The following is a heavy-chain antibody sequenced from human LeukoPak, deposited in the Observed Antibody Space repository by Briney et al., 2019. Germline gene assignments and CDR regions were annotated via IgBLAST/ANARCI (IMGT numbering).Heavy chain of an antibody. CDR1: GFTFSSYA. Sequence: GGSLRLPCAASGFTFSSYAMSWVRQAPGKGLEWVSAISGSGGSTYYADSVKGRFTISRDNSKNTLYLQMNSLRAEDTAVYYCAKGLGYCSGGSCYPLGAIDYWGQGTLVTVSS. V-gene: IGHV3-23*01. J-gene: IGHJ4*02. CDR3: AKGLGYCSGGSCYPLGAIDY. CDR2: ISGSGGST. D-gene: IGHD2-15*01.